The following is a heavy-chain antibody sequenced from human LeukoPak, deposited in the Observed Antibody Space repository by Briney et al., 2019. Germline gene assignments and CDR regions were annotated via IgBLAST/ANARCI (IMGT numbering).Heavy chain of an antibody. Sequence: PSETLSLTCTVSGGSISNHYWTWIRRLPGKGLEWIGYIYNSVNTNYNPSLKGRVTISVDTSKNQFSLKLNSVTAADTAEYYCARRRRIGAAGGDAIDVWGQGTTVTVSS. CDR2: IYNSVNT. J-gene: IGHJ6*02. D-gene: IGHD6-13*01. V-gene: IGHV4-4*09. CDR1: GGSISNHY. CDR3: ARRRRIGAAGGDAIDV.